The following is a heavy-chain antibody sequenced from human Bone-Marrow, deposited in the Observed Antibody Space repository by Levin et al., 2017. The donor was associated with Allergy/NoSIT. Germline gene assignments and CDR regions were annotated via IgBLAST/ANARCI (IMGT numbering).Heavy chain of an antibody. J-gene: IGHJ6*02. Sequence: PGESLKISCAASGFTFSSYSMNWVRQAPGKGLEWVSYISSSSSTIYYADSVKGRFTISRDNAKNSLYLQMNSLRAEDTAVYYCARSKQLAYYGMDVWGQGTTVTVSS. D-gene: IGHD6-13*01. CDR2: ISSSSSTI. CDR3: ARSKQLAYYGMDV. CDR1: GFTFSSYS. V-gene: IGHV3-48*01.